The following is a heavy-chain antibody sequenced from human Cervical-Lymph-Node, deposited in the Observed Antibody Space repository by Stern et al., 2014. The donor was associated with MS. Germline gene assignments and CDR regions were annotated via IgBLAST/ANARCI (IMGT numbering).Heavy chain of an antibody. Sequence: QLQLQESGPGLVRPSETLSLTCTASGDSVSSEDYYWSWIRQSPGKDLEWIGYIYYRGRPNYNPSLKSRLTISIDTSKNQFSLKLISVTAADTAVYYCARSGYYGIEVWGQGTTVIVSS. CDR3: ARSGYYGIEV. CDR2: IYYRGRP. J-gene: IGHJ6*02. CDR1: GDSVSSEDYY. D-gene: IGHD1-26*01. V-gene: IGHV4-61*08.